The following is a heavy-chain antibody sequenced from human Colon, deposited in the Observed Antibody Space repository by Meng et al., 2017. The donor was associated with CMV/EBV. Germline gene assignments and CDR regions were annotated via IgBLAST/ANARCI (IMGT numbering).Heavy chain of an antibody. CDR1: GFTFIDYW. CDR3: AREGYCSSSTCYEASSPDF. V-gene: IGHV3-7*03. D-gene: IGHD2-2*01. CDR2: IKQDGIGK. J-gene: IGHJ4*02. Sequence: GESLKISCAASGFTFIDYWMTWVRQAPGKGLEWVANIKQDGIGKHYVDSVRGRFTIFRDNAKNFLYLLMNSLRVEDTALYYCAREGYCSSSTCYEASSPDFWGQGIQVTVSS.